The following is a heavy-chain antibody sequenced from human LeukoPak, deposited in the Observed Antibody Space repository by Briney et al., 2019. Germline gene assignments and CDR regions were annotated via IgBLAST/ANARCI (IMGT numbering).Heavy chain of an antibody. CDR1: RFTFSTSA. CDR2: IVIGSGNT. CDR3: TALPAGGFRGAY. Sequence: ASVKVSCKASRFTFSTSAVQWVRQARGQRLEWIGWIVIGSGNTNYAQKFQERVTITRDMSTSTTYMELSSLKSEDTAMYYCTALPAGGFRGAYWGQGALVTVSS. V-gene: IGHV1-58*01. D-gene: IGHD5-12*01. J-gene: IGHJ4*02.